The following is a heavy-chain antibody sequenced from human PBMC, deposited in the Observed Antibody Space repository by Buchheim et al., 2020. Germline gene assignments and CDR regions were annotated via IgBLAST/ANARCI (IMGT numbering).Heavy chain of an antibody. V-gene: IGHV1-69*06. CDR2: IIPSFGSS. Sequence: QVQLVQSGAEVKKPGSSVKVSCMTSGDIFSTYDGVSWVRQAPGQGLEWMGGIIPSFGSSSYAQKFHGIVTINADKSTSTVYLELTSLRSENTAVYFCARDGTSRRFFYYAMDVWGQGT. CDR3: ARDGTSRRFFYYAMDV. CDR1: GDIFSTYD. J-gene: IGHJ6*02.